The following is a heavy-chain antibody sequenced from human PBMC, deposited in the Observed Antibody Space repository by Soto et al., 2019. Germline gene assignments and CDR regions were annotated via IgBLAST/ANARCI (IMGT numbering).Heavy chain of an antibody. Sequence: QLQLQESGPGLVKPSETLSLTCTVSGGSISSSSYYWGWIRQPPGKGLEWIGSIYYSGSTYYNPSLKSRVTISVDTSKNQFSLKLSSVTAADTAVYYCVRHRGFPGDVDYWGQGTLVTVSS. J-gene: IGHJ4*02. CDR2: IYYSGST. D-gene: IGHD3-16*01. CDR3: VRHRGFPGDVDY. V-gene: IGHV4-39*01. CDR1: GGSISSSSYY.